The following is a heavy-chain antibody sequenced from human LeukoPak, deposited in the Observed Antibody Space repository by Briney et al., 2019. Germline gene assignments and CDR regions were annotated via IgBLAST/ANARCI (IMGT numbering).Heavy chain of an antibody. CDR1: GGSISNSNYY. D-gene: IGHD5-24*01. CDR3: MRHEEEDGYNAKPFDF. Sequence: SETLSVTCTVSGGSISNSNYYWGWVRQPPGKGLEWIGTIYYSGNTYYTPSLKSRVTISVDTSKNQFSLRLSSVTAADTAVYFCMRHEEEDGYNAKPFDFWGQGTLVTVSS. CDR2: IYYSGNT. J-gene: IGHJ4*02. V-gene: IGHV4-39*01.